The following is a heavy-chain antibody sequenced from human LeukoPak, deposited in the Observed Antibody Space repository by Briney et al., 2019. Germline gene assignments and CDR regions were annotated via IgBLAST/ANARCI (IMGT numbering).Heavy chain of an antibody. CDR3: ARAPPDCGGDCPTSDAFDI. D-gene: IGHD2-21*01. CDR2: IYYSGST. J-gene: IGHJ3*02. Sequence: SETLSLTCTVSGGSISSYYWSWIRQPPGKGLEWIGYIYYSGSTNYNPSLKSRVTISVDTSKNQFSLKLSSVTAADTAVYYCARAPPDCGGDCPTSDAFDIWGQGTMVTVSS. V-gene: IGHV4-59*01. CDR1: GGSISSYY.